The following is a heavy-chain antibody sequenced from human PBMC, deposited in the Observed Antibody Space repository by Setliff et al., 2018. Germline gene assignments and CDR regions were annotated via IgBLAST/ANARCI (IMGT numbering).Heavy chain of an antibody. D-gene: IGHD1-1*01. CDR3: FGAGTCSY. CDR1: GFSFSSCW. V-gene: IGHV3-7*01. CDR2: INQDGDAQ. Sequence: GGSLRLSCAASGFSFSSCWMSWVRQPPGKGLEWVANINQDGDAQFYVDSVKGRFTISRDNAKNSLSLQMNNLRTEDTAVYYCFGAGTCSYWGQGTLVTVSS. J-gene: IGHJ4*02.